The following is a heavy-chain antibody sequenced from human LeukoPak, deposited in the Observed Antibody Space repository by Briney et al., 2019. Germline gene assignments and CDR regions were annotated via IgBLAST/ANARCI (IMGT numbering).Heavy chain of an antibody. Sequence: GGSLRLSCAASGFTFSNAWMSWVRQAPGKGLEWVGRIKSKTDGGTTDYAAPVKGRFTISRDDSKNTLYLQMNSLKTEDTAVYYCTTEVVWAPSSWYSSREYWGQGTLVTVSS. CDR2: IKSKTDGGTT. CDR3: TTEVVWAPSSWYSSREY. J-gene: IGHJ4*02. D-gene: IGHD6-13*01. V-gene: IGHV3-15*01. CDR1: GFTFSNAW.